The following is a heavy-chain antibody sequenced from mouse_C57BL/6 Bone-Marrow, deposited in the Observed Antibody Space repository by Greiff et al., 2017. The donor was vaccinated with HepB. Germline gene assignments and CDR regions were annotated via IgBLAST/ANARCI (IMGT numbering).Heavy chain of an antibody. CDR2: IDPNSGGT. CDR1: GYTFTSYW. J-gene: IGHJ4*01. D-gene: IGHD1-1*01. V-gene: IGHV1-72*01. CDR3: ARSGITTVVAQYYYAMDD. Sequence: QVQLQQPGAELVKPGASVKLSCKASGYTFTSYWMYWVQQRPGRGLEWIGRIDPNSGGTKYNEKFKSKATLTVDKPSSTAYMQLSSLTSEDSAVYYCARSGITTVVAQYYYAMDDWGQGTSVTVSS.